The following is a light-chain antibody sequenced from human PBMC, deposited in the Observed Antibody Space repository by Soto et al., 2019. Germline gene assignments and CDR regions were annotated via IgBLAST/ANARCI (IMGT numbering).Light chain of an antibody. V-gene: IGLV2-11*01. CDR1: SIDVDDY. CDR2: DVT. J-gene: IGLJ1*01. Sequence: QSALTQPRSVSGSPGQSVTISCSGTSIDVDDYVSWYQQHPGKSPKVIIYDVTERPSGVPDRFSGSKSGHAASLTVSGRQAEDEADYYCCAHVGSSTYVFGSGTKLTVL. CDR3: CAHVGSSTYV.